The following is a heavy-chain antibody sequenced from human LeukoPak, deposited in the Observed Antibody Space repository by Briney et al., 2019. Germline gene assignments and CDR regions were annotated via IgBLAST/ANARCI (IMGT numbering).Heavy chain of an antibody. Sequence: SETLSLTCTVSGGSFSTYYWSWIRPPPGKGLEWIGYLYYSGSTNYNPSLKSRVAISVDTSKNQFSLRLSSVTAADTAVYYCARVYSYYGSGSYYYYFDYWGQGALVTVSS. D-gene: IGHD3-10*01. CDR2: LYYSGST. CDR1: GGSFSTYY. V-gene: IGHV4-59*01. CDR3: ARVYSYYGSGSYYYYFDY. J-gene: IGHJ4*02.